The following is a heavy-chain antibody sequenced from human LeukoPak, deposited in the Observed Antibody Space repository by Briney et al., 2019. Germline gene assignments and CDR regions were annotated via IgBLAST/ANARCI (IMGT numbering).Heavy chain of an antibody. J-gene: IGHJ2*01. CDR3: ARGGNIAVAGYFDL. D-gene: IGHD6-19*01. V-gene: IGHV3-66*01. Sequence: PGGSLRLSCAASGFTVSSNYMCWVRQAPGKGLEWVSLIYSGGSTYYADSVKGRFTISRDNSKNTLYLQMNSLRAEDTAVYYCARGGNIAVAGYFDLWGRGTLVTVSS. CDR1: GFTVSSNY. CDR2: IYSGGST.